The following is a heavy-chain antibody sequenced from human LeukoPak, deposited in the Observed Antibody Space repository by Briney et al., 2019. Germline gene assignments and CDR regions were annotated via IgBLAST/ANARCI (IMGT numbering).Heavy chain of an antibody. CDR2: INHSGST. Sequence: SETLSLTCAVYGGSFSGYYWSWIRQPPGKGLEWIGEINHSGSTNYNPSLKSRVTISVDTSKNQFSLKLSSVTAADTAVYYCARIVPATAIVDYWGQGTLVTVSS. CDR1: GGSFSGYY. D-gene: IGHD2-2*01. J-gene: IGHJ4*02. CDR3: ARIVPATAIVDY. V-gene: IGHV4-34*01.